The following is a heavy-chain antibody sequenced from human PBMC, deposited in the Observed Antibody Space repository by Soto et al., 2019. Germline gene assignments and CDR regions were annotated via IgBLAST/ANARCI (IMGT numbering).Heavy chain of an antibody. V-gene: IGHV1-69*06. D-gene: IGHD6-19*01. Sequence: SVKVACKASGGGFSSYAISWRRQAPVQGLEGMGGIIPIFGAPTYSQKLQGRVTIIADKSTRTAYMELSSLRSEDTALYYCARAGPVSGNHAFDIWGQGTLVTVSS. CDR1: GGGFSSYA. CDR3: ARAGPVSGNHAFDI. J-gene: IGHJ3*02. CDR2: IIPIFGAP.